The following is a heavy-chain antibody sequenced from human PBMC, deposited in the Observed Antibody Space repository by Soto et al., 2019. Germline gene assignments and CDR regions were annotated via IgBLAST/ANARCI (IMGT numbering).Heavy chain of an antibody. CDR2: IYWDGDK. CDR3: AQRRGYGEMHS. Sequence: QITLKESGPTLVKPTETLTLTCTFSGFSLSTSGVGVGWIRQPPGKALEWLALIYWDGDKRYSPSLKSRLTITKDTSKNQVVLTMTNMDPVDTATYYCAQRRGYGEMHSWGQGTLVTVSS. V-gene: IGHV2-5*02. D-gene: IGHD4-17*01. CDR1: GFSLSTSGVG. J-gene: IGHJ4*02.